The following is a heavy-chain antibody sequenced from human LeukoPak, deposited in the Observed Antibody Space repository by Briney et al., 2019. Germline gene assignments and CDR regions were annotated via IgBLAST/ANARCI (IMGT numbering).Heavy chain of an antibody. D-gene: IGHD6-19*01. CDR2: IGTAGDT. CDR3: ARAGGSGWYAFDI. Sequence: GGSLRLSCAASGFTFSSYDMHRVRQATGRGLEWVSRIGTAGDTYYPGSVKGQFTISRENPKSSVYLQMNSLRAGDTAVYYCARAGGSGWYAFDIWGQGTMVTVSS. J-gene: IGHJ3*02. V-gene: IGHV3-13*04. CDR1: GFTFSSYD.